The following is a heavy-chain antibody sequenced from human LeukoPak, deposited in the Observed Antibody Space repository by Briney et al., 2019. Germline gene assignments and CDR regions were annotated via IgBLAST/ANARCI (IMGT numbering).Heavy chain of an antibody. CDR1: GFTFSSYS. J-gene: IGHJ4*02. CDR2: ISSSSSTI. V-gene: IGHV3-48*01. CDR3: ASLSPGVLLED. Sequence: PGGSLRLSCAASGFTFSSYSMHWVRQAPGKGLEWVSYISSSSSTIYYADSVKGRFTISRDNAKNSLYLQMNGLRAEDTAVYYCASLSPGVLLEDWGKRTPVT. D-gene: IGHD1-26*01.